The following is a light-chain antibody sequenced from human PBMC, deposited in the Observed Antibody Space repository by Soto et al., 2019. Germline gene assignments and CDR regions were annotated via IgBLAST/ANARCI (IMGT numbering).Light chain of an antibody. CDR2: DAS. Sequence: DMQRTQSPSTLSAFVGDRVTITCRASQSITGWLAWYQQKPGKAPKLLIYDASSLEVGVPSRFSGSGSGTEFTLTISSLQPDDFATYSCHHYPRTFGQGTKVDIK. CDR1: QSITGW. V-gene: IGKV1-5*01. CDR3: HHYPRT. J-gene: IGKJ1*01.